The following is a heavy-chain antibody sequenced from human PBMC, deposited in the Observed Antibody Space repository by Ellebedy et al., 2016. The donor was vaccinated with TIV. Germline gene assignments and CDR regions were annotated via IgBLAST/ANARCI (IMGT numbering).Heavy chain of an antibody. D-gene: IGHD3-22*01. Sequence: GGSLRLSXVTSGFTFNSYTMNWVRQAPGKGLEWVSAISGSGDSTYYVDSVKGRFTIPRDNSKNTLYLQMNSLRAEDTAVYYCAKEGRRNYDTSGYPYYFDYWGQGILVTVSS. CDR3: AKEGRRNYDTSGYPYYFDY. V-gene: IGHV3-23*01. CDR2: ISGSGDST. CDR1: GFTFNSYT. J-gene: IGHJ4*02.